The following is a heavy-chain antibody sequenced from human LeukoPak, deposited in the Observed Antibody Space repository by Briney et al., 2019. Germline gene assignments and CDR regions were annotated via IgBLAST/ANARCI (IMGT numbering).Heavy chain of an antibody. Sequence: SETLSLTCTVSGGSISSSSYYWGWIRQPPGKGLEWIGSIYYSGSTYYNPSLKSRVTISVDTSKNQFSLKLSSVTAADTAVYYCAREVSSAIGDCSSTSCYGGDAFDLWGQGTMVIVSS. D-gene: IGHD2-2*01. CDR2: IYYSGST. J-gene: IGHJ3*01. V-gene: IGHV4-39*02. CDR1: GGSISSSSYY. CDR3: AREVSSAIGDCSSTSCYGGDAFDL.